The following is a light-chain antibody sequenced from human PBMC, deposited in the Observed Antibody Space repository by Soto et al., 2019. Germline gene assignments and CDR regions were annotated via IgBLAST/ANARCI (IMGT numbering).Light chain of an antibody. V-gene: IGKV3-15*01. J-gene: IGKJ4*01. CDR3: QQRSSWPLT. Sequence: EIVLTQSQATLSVSPCEGATLSVRASQSVSTNLAWYQQKPGQTPRLLIYGASIRATGVPARFSGSRSGAEFTLTISSLEPEDFAVYYCQQRSSWPLTFGGGTKVDIK. CDR1: QSVSTN. CDR2: GAS.